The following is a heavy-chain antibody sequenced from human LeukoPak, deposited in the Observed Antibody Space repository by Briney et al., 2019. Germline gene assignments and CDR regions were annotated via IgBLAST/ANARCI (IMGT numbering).Heavy chain of an antibody. CDR3: ARGSLEVDTAMVHAFDI. V-gene: IGHV3-30*02. CDR2: MRNDGSQI. CDR1: GFTFSNYD. Sequence: GGSLRLSCVASGFTFSNYDMHWVRQAPGKGLEWVASMRNDGSQIYHADSVKGRFTISRDNSKNTLYLQMNSLRAEDTAVYYCARGSLEVDTAMVHAFDIWGQGTMVTVSS. D-gene: IGHD5-18*01. J-gene: IGHJ3*02.